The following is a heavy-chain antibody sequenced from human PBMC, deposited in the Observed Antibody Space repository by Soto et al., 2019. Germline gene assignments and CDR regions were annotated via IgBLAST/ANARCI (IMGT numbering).Heavy chain of an antibody. Sequence: QLQLQESGSGLVKPSQTLSLTCAVSGGSISSGGYSWSWIRQPPGKGLEWIGYIYHSGSTYYNPSRKSRVTISVDRSKNQFSLKLSSVTAADTAVYYCARARTDDEYSYSFDYWGQGTLVTVSS. D-gene: IGHD5-18*01. J-gene: IGHJ4*02. CDR1: GGSISSGGYS. V-gene: IGHV4-30-2*01. CDR3: ARARTDDEYSYSFDY. CDR2: IYHSGST.